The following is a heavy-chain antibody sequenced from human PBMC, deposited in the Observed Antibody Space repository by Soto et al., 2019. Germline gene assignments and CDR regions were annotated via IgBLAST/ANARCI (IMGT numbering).Heavy chain of an antibody. CDR1: GFTFSSYW. J-gene: IGHJ3*02. Sequence: GGSLRLSCAASGFTFSSYWMSWVRQAPGKGLEWVANIKQDGSEKYYVDSVKGRFTISRDNAKNSLYLQMNSLRAEDTAVYYRARDFYDYVWGSYRPISAFDIWGRGTMVTVSS. D-gene: IGHD3-16*02. V-gene: IGHV3-7*03. CDR3: ARDFYDYVWGSYRPISAFDI. CDR2: IKQDGSEK.